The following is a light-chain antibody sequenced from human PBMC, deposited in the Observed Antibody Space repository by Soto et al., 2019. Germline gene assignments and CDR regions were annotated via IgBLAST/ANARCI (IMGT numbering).Light chain of an antibody. V-gene: IGKV3-15*01. Sequence: EIVMTQSPASLSVSPGDGATLSCRASQSVASNVAWYQQKPGQGPRLLIHGASTTAVGVPARFSGSGTGTGFTLTISRLQAEDFAVYYCQQYHNWPPLYTFGQGTKLQIK. CDR2: GAS. CDR3: QQYHNWPPLYT. J-gene: IGKJ2*01. CDR1: QSVASN.